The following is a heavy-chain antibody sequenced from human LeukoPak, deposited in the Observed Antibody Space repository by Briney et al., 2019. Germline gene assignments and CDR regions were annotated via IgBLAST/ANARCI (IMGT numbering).Heavy chain of an antibody. CDR2: IDESGDKT. D-gene: IGHD3-16*02. CDR1: GFTFNNYA. CDR3: AKDIGPGPGDAFDI. J-gene: IGHJ3*02. Sequence: GGSLRLSCAASGFTFNNYAMNWVRQAPGKGLEWVSSIDESGDKTHYADSVKGRFTISRDNAKNSLYLQMNSLRAEDMALYYCAKDIGPGPGDAFDIWGQGTMVTVSS. V-gene: IGHV3-23*01.